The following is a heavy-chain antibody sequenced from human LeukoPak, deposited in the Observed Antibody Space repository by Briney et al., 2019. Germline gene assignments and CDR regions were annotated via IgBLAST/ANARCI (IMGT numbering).Heavy chain of an antibody. V-gene: IGHV3-48*04. CDR2: ISSSGTTT. CDR1: GITFSGSA. D-gene: IGHD4-23*01. CDR3: AKTTNYGANPFDY. Sequence: GGSLRLSCVASGITFSGSAMNWVRQAPGKGLEWISYISSSGTTTYYADSVKGRFTISRDNAKNSLYLQMNSLRAEDTAVYYCAKTTNYGANPFDYWGQGTLVTVSS. J-gene: IGHJ4*02.